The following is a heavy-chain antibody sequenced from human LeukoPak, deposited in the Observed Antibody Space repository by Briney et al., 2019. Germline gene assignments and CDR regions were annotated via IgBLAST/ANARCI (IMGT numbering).Heavy chain of an antibody. CDR2: IYYSWST. CDR1: GCSISSGGYY. Sequence: SQTLSLTCTVSGCSISSGGYYWRWIRQHPGKGLEWIGYIYYSWSTYYNPSLKSRVTISVDTSKNQFSLKLSSVTAADTAVYYCARARSVAAVDYWGQGTLVTDSS. V-gene: IGHV4-31*03. J-gene: IGHJ4*02. D-gene: IGHD2-15*01. CDR3: ARARSVAAVDY.